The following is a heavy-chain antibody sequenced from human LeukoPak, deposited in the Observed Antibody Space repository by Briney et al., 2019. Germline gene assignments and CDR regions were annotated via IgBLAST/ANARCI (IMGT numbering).Heavy chain of an antibody. Sequence: SETLSLTCTVSGGSISSGSYYWSWIRQPAGKGLEWIGRIYTSGSTNYNPSLKSRVTISVDTSKNQFSLKLSSVTAADTAVYYCARGNRMTTVVTVRDYFDYWGQGTLVTVSS. D-gene: IGHD4-23*01. CDR2: IYTSGST. V-gene: IGHV4-61*02. CDR1: GGSISSGSYY. CDR3: ARGNRMTTVVTVRDYFDY. J-gene: IGHJ4*02.